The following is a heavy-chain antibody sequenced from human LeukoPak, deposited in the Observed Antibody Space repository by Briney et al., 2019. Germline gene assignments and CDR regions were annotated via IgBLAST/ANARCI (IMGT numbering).Heavy chain of an antibody. J-gene: IGHJ4*02. CDR2: ISSSSTLI. V-gene: IGHV3-48*01. CDR1: GFTFNNYN. D-gene: IGHD6-13*01. Sequence: GGSLRLSCAASGFTFNNYNMNWVRQAPGKGLEWVSYISSSSTLIYYADSVKGRFTISRDNAKNSLYLQMIGLRAEDTAVYYCARETLSSSWTYDYWGQGTLVTVSS. CDR3: ARETLSSSWTYDY.